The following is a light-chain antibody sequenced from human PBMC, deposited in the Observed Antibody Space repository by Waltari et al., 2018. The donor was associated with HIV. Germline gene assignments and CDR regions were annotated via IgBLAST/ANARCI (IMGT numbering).Light chain of an antibody. CDR1: RTVFYSSDNQNY. J-gene: IGKJ4*01. CDR3: QQYYTVPPT. Sequence: DIVMTQSPDSLTVSLGERATINCTSSRTVFYSSDNQNYLAWYLQRPGQSPKVLIFWASTRASGVSDRFRGSGSGTHFSLTLSSLQADDVGIYYCQQYYTVPPTFGGGTKVEI. V-gene: IGKV4-1*01. CDR2: WAS.